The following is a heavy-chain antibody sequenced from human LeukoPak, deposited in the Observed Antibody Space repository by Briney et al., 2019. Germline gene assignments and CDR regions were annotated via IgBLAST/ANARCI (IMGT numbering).Heavy chain of an antibody. V-gene: IGHV4-4*02. CDR3: ARRASLGRYIYYHGLDV. Sequence: ASGTLSLTCAVSGGSIVSVDWWSWVRQSPGKGLEWIGEIYHSGTTKYNPSLKSRVTISVDKSTEQVSLKLSSVTAADTAVYYCARRASLGRYIYYHGLDVWGQGTTVTVSS. J-gene: IGHJ6*02. CDR1: GGSIVSVDW. D-gene: IGHD3-16*01. CDR2: IYHSGTT.